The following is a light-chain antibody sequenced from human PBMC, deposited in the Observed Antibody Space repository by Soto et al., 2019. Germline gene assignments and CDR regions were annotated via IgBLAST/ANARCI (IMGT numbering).Light chain of an antibody. CDR1: QSVSSY. CDR3: QQRSNWPVT. Sequence: EIVLTQSPATLSLSPGERATLSCRASQSVSSYLAWYQQKPGQAPRLLIYDASNRATGIPARFSGSGSWTDFTLTISSLEPEDFAFYYCQQRSNWPVTFGQGTKVEIK. CDR2: DAS. V-gene: IGKV3-11*01. J-gene: IGKJ1*01.